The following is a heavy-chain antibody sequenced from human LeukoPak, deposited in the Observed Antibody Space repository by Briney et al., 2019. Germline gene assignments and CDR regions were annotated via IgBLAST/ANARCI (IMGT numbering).Heavy chain of an antibody. CDR1: GFTFSSYA. CDR2: ISGSGRST. CDR3: AKFCSGGSCYSYFQH. D-gene: IGHD2-15*01. Sequence: GGSLRLSCAASGFTFSSYAMSWVRQAPGKGLEWVSAISGSGRSTYYADSVKGRFTISRDNSKNTLYLQMNSLRAEDTAVYYCAKFCSGGSCYSYFQHWGQGTLVTVSS. V-gene: IGHV3-23*01. J-gene: IGHJ1*01.